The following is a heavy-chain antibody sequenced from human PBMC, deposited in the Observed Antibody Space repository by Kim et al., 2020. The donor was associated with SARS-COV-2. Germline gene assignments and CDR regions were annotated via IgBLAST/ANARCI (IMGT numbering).Heavy chain of an antibody. Sequence: KYAQKFQGKVTITADESTSTAYMELSSLRSEDTAVYYCARVSSRGGYVDYWGQGTLVTVSS. V-gene: IGHV1-69*01. D-gene: IGHD2-15*01. J-gene: IGHJ4*02. CDR3: ARVSSRGGYVDY.